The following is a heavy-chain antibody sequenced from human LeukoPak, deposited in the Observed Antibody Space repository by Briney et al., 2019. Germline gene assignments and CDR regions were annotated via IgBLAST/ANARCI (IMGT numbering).Heavy chain of an antibody. V-gene: IGHV1-46*01. CDR3: ARAEDYYGSGEPLDY. CDR1: GYTFTSYY. Sequence: ASVKVSCKASGYTFTSYYMHWVRQAPGQGLEWMGIINPSGGSTSYAQKFQDRVTMTRDTSTSTVYMELSSLRSEDTAVYYCARAEDYYGSGEPLDYWGQGTLVTVSS. CDR2: INPSGGST. D-gene: IGHD3-10*01. J-gene: IGHJ4*02.